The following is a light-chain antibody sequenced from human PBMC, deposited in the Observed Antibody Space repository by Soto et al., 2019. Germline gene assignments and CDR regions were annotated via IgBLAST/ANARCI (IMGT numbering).Light chain of an antibody. V-gene: IGLV2-23*01. CDR1: SSDVGSYNL. CDR3: CSYAGSSTLYV. J-gene: IGLJ1*01. Sequence: QSALTQPASVSGSPGQSITISCTGTSSDVGSYNLVSWYQQHPGKAPKLMIYEGSKRPSGVSNRFSGSKSGNTASLTISGLQAGDEADYYCCSYAGSSTLYVFGTGTKLTVL. CDR2: EGS.